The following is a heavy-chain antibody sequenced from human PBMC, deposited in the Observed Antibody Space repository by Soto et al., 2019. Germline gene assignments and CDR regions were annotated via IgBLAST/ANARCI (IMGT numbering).Heavy chain of an antibody. CDR3: AKERGYSSSPRDYYYYYGMDV. D-gene: IGHD6-6*01. CDR2: ISGSGGST. V-gene: IGHV3-23*01. J-gene: IGHJ6*02. Sequence: EVQLLESGGGLVQPGGSLRLSCAASGFTFSSYAMSWVRQAPGKGLEWVSAISGSGGSTYYADSVKGRFTISRDNSNDTLYLQMNSLRAEDTAVYYCAKERGYSSSPRDYYYYYGMDVWGQGTTVTVSS. CDR1: GFTFSSYA.